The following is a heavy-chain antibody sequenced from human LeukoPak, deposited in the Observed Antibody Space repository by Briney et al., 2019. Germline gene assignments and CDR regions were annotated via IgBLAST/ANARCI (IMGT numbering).Heavy chain of an antibody. J-gene: IGHJ3*02. CDR1: GYSFINHG. Sequence: ASVKVSCKASGYSFINHGISWVRQAPGQGLEWMGWISVNNGDTNFAQKLQGRVTMTTDTSTSTAYMELRSLRSDDTAVYYCAREGYTSGFPFDIWGQGTMVTVSS. CDR3: AREGYTSGFPFDI. CDR2: ISVNNGDT. D-gene: IGHD6-19*01. V-gene: IGHV1-18*01.